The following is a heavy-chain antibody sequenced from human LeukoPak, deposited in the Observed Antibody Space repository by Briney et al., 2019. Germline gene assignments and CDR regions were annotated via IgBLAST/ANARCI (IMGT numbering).Heavy chain of an antibody. Sequence: GGSLRLSCAASGFTFDDYAMHWVRQAPGKGLEWVSGISWNSGSIGYADSVKGRFTISRDNAKNSLYLQMNSLRAEDTAVYYCAREDGYNTMNHWGQGTLVTVSS. J-gene: IGHJ4*02. CDR3: AREDGYNTMNH. D-gene: IGHD5-12*01. V-gene: IGHV3-9*01. CDR1: GFTFDDYA. CDR2: ISWNSGSI.